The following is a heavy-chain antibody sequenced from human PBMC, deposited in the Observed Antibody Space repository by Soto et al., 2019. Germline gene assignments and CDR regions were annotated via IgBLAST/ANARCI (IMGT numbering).Heavy chain of an antibody. Sequence: QVQLVQSGAEVKKPGSSVKVSCKASGGAFRSYTISWVRQAPGQGLEWMGGNTPIFGAANYAQKFEGRVTVSAGKSTNTAYLEVSNLASEGKALDYLAEEEIAVANPVGVEGWGPGDTVLVSS. CDR2: NTPIFGAA. V-gene: IGHV1-69*06. CDR1: GGAFRSYT. J-gene: IGHJ6*01. D-gene: IGHD6-19*01. CDR3: AEEEIAVANPVGVEG.